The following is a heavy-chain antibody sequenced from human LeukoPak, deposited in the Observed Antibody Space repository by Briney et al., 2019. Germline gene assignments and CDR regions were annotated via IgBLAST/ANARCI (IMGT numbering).Heavy chain of an antibody. Sequence: KPGGSLRLSCAASGFTFSDYYMSWIRQAPGKGLEWVSYISSSGSTIYYADSVKGRFTISRDNAKNSLYLQMNSLRVEDTAVYYCVRVYCSSTSCSDYFDYWGQGSLVTVSS. D-gene: IGHD2-2*01. V-gene: IGHV3-11*04. J-gene: IGHJ4*02. CDR1: GFTFSDYY. CDR2: ISSSGSTI. CDR3: VRVYCSSTSCSDYFDY.